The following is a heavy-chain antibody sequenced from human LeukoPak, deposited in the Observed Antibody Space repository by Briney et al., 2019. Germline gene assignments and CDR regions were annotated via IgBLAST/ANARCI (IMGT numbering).Heavy chain of an antibody. D-gene: IGHD3-9*01. CDR3: ARGDDILTGYLYYFDY. CDR2: INPNSGGT. V-gene: IGHV1-2*04. Sequence: GASVKVSCKASGYTFTGYYMHWVRQAPGRGLEWMGWINPNSGGTNYAQKFQGWVTMTRETSISTAYMELSRLRSDDTAVYYCARGDDILTGYLYYFDYWGQGTLVTVSS. CDR1: GYTFTGYY. J-gene: IGHJ4*02.